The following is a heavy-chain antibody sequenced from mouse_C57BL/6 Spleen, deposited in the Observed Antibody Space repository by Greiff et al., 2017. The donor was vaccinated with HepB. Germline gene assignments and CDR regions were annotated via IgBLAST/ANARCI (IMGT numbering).Heavy chain of an antibody. CDR3: TRAGRLGRGWYFDV. V-gene: IGHV5-9-1*02. Sequence: EVKLVESGEGLVKPGGSLKLSCAASGFTFSSYAMSWVRQTPEKRLEWVAYISSGGDYIYYADTVKGRFTISRDNARNTLYLQMSSLKSEDTAMYYCTRAGRLGRGWYFDVWGTGTTVTVSS. J-gene: IGHJ1*03. CDR2: ISSGGDYI. D-gene: IGHD4-1*01. CDR1: GFTFSSYA.